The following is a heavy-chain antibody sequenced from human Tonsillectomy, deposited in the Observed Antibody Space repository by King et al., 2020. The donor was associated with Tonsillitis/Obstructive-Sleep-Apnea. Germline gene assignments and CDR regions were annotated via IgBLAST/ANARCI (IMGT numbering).Heavy chain of an antibody. Sequence: QLQESGPGLVKPSETLSLSCTVSGASISSSSYYWSWIRQPPGKGLEWIGSIYYSGSTYYNPSLKSRVTISVDTSKNQFSLKVNSVTAADTAVYYCATLVGAAPSWYLDLWGRGTLVTVSS. CDR1: GASISSSSYY. D-gene: IGHD1-26*01. CDR2: IYYSGST. J-gene: IGHJ2*01. CDR3: ATLVGAAPSWYLDL. V-gene: IGHV4-39*01.